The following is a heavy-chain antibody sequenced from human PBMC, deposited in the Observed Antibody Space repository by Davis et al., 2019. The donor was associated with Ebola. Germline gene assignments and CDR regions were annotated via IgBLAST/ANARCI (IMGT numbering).Heavy chain of an antibody. CDR2: IYYSGIT. D-gene: IGHD3-3*01. J-gene: IGHJ5*02. Sequence: GSLRLSCAVYGGSFSGYYWGWIRQPPRKGLEWIGSIYYSGITYYNPSLKSRVTISVDTSKNQFSLKLRSVTAADTAVYYCARQGWCGYSLRHWLDPWGRGTLVTVSS. V-gene: IGHV4-39*01. CDR1: GGSFSGYY. CDR3: ARQGWCGYSLRHWLDP.